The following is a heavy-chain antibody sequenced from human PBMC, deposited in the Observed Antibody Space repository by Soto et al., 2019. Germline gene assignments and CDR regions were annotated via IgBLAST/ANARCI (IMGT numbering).Heavy chain of an antibody. J-gene: IGHJ4*02. Sequence: SETLSLTCTVSGGSISSGGYYWSWIRLHPGKGLEWIGYIYYSGSTYYNPSLKSRVTISVDTSKNQFSLKLSSVTAADTAVYYCARESIVATTDYFDYWGKGTLVTVSS. V-gene: IGHV4-31*03. D-gene: IGHD5-12*01. CDR1: GGSISSGGYY. CDR3: ARESIVATTDYFDY. CDR2: IYYSGST.